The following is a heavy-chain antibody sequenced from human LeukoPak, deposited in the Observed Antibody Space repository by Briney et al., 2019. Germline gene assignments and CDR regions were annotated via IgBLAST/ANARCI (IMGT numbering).Heavy chain of an antibody. CDR3: ARDLIVVVPAASQYNWFDP. J-gene: IGHJ5*02. Sequence: ASVKVSCKASGYTFTSYDINWVRQATGQGLEWMGWISAYNGNTNYAQKLQGRVTMTTDTSTSTAYMELRSLRSDDTAVYYCARDLIVVVPAASQYNWFDPWGQGTLVTVSS. CDR2: ISAYNGNT. V-gene: IGHV1-18*01. D-gene: IGHD2-2*01. CDR1: GYTFTSYD.